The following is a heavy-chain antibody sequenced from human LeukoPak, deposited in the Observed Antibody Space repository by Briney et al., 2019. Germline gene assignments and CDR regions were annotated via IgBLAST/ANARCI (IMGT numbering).Heavy chain of an antibody. CDR3: ARGRYEQHQSYYYVRDV. J-gene: IGHJ6*04. V-gene: IGHV1-8*01. CDR1: GYTFTIYD. D-gene: IGHD2-2*01. CDR2: MNPNSGNT. Sequence: ASVTVSFTASGYTFTIYDINWVRQATGQGLEWMGWMNPNSGNTGYAQKFQGRVTMTRNTSISTAYMELSSLRSEDTAVYYCARGRYEQHQSYYYVRDVGGKGTTVTVSS.